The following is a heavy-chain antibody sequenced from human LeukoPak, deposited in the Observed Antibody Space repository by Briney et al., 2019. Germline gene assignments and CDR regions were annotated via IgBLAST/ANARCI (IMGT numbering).Heavy chain of an antibody. J-gene: IGHJ4*02. CDR2: INHSGST. CDR3: ARFRRITMVRGVIPGLDY. D-gene: IGHD3-10*01. V-gene: IGHV4-34*01. Sequence: SETLSLTCAVYGGSFSGYYWSWIRQPPGKGLEWIGEINHSGSTNYNPSLKSRVTISVDTSKNQFSLKLSSVTAAGTAVYYCARFRRITMVRGVIPGLDYWGQGTLVTVSS. CDR1: GGSFSGYY.